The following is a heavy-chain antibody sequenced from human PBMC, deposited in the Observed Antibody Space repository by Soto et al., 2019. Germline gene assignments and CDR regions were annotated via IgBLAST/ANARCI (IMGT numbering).Heavy chain of an antibody. CDR2: ISWNSGQL. Sequence: EVLLVESGGGLVQPDRPLRLSCAASGFNFENYAMHWVRQAPGKGLEWVSGISWNSGQLDYAGSVRGRFTISRDNGKNSLYLEMTSVRPDDTALYFCAKDKSTGEYSYYRYMDVWGRGTTVIVSS. V-gene: IGHV3-9*01. CDR3: AKDKSTGEYSYYRYMDV. CDR1: GFNFENYA. J-gene: IGHJ6*03. D-gene: IGHD4-17*01.